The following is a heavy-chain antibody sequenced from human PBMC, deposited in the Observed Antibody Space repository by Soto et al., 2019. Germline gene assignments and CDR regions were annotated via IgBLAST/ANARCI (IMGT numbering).Heavy chain of an antibody. V-gene: IGHV5-10-1*01. J-gene: IGHJ1*01. D-gene: IGHD1-26*01. CDR3: GRDFGSGHADV. CDR1: DEIFNTYW. Sequence: PGESLKISCQTSDEIFNTYWITWVRQMPGRGLEWVGRIDPSDSYTTYNPSLKGHVILSVDKSMNTAYVQWTSLGASDTAMYFCGRDFGSGHADVWGQGTLVTVSS. CDR2: IDPSDSYT.